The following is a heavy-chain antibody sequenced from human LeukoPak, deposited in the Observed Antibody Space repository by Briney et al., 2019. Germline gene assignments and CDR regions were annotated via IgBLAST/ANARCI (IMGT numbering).Heavy chain of an antibody. Sequence: GGSLRLSCAASGFTFSSYAMSWVRQAPGKGLEWVSAISGSGGSTYYADSVKGRFTISRDNSKNTLYLQMNSLRAEDTAVYYCAKARNPQYSSSPDYWGRGTLVTVSS. V-gene: IGHV3-23*01. CDR2: ISGSGGST. D-gene: IGHD6-6*01. CDR1: GFTFSSYA. J-gene: IGHJ4*02. CDR3: AKARNPQYSSSPDY.